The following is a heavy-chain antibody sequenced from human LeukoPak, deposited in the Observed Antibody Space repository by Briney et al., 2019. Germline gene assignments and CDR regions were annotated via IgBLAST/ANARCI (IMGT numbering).Heavy chain of an antibody. CDR2: ISGSGGST. J-gene: IGHJ1*01. D-gene: IGHD4-17*01. CDR3: ARPGYGDYPSSEYFQH. Sequence: GGSLRLSCAASGFTFSSYAMSWVRQAPGKGLEWVAAISGSGGSTYYADYVKGRFTISRDNSKNTLYLQMNSLRAEDTAVYYCARPGYGDYPSSEYFQHWGQGTLVTVSS. V-gene: IGHV3-23*01. CDR1: GFTFSSYA.